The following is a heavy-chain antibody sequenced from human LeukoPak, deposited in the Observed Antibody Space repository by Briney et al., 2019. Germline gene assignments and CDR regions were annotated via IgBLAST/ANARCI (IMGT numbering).Heavy chain of an antibody. Sequence: SQTLSLTCSVSGGSINGGSYYWSWIRQPPGKGLEWIGYIYYSGSINYNPSLKSRVTISVDTSKNQFSLKLTSVTAADTAVYYCARSRGYSYGTTFLDYWGQGTLVTVSS. J-gene: IGHJ4*02. CDR1: GGSINGGSYY. CDR3: ARSRGYSYGTTFLDY. D-gene: IGHD5-18*01. CDR2: IYYSGSI. V-gene: IGHV4-61*01.